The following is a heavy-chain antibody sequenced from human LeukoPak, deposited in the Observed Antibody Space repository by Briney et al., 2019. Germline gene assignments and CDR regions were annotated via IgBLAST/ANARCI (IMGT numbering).Heavy chain of an antibody. J-gene: IGHJ4*02. CDR1: GFIFTNYA. Sequence: GGSLRLSCAASGFIFTNYAMSWVRQAPGKGLEWVSTISGSSNTYYADSVKGRFTISRDTSNNTLFPQMNSLSAEDTALYYCAKRNWNDFDFWGQGTQVTVSS. V-gene: IGHV3-23*01. CDR3: AKRNWNDFDF. CDR2: ISGSSNT. D-gene: IGHD1-1*01.